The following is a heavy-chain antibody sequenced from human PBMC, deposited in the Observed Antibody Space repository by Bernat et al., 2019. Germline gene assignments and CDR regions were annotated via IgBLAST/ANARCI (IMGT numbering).Heavy chain of an antibody. D-gene: IGHD3-3*01. J-gene: IGHJ5*02. Sequence: EVQLLESGGGLVQPGGSLRLSCAASGFTFSSYAMSWVRQAPGKGLEWVSIIYSDGSTYYADSVKGRFTSSRDNSKNTLFLQMSSLRAEDMAVYYCARQDDFWSGFVVWGQGTLVTVSS. V-gene: IGHV3-66*04. CDR1: GFTFSSYA. CDR2: IIYSDGST. CDR3: ARQDDFWSGFVV.